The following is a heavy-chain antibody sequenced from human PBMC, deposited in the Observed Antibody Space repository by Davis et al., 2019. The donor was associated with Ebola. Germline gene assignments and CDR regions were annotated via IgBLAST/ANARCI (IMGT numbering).Heavy chain of an antibody. D-gene: IGHD4-23*01. V-gene: IGHV3-23*01. Sequence: GGSLRLSCAASGFTFSSYAMSWVRQAPGKGLEWVSAISGSGGSTYYADSVKGRFTISRDNSKNTLYLQMNSLRAEDTAVYYCAKDGGKRDGGYYYYGMDVWGQGTTVTVSS. CDR1: GFTFSSYA. CDR2: ISGSGGST. J-gene: IGHJ6*02. CDR3: AKDGGKRDGGYYYYGMDV.